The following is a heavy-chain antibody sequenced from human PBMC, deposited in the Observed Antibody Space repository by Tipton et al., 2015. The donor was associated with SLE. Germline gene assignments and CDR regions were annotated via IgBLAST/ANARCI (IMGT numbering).Heavy chain of an antibody. CDR2: IYNTGST. D-gene: IGHD5-12*01. Sequence: LRLTCTVSGGSVSSGGHYWTWIRQHPGKGPEWIGHIYNTGSTDYNPSLKSRVSISGDASKNQFSLTLSSVIAADTAFYYCSRGGVGGYDYFDYWGQGNLVTVSS. V-gene: IGHV4-31*03. CDR3: SRGGVGGYDYFDY. J-gene: IGHJ4*02. CDR1: GGSVSSGGHY.